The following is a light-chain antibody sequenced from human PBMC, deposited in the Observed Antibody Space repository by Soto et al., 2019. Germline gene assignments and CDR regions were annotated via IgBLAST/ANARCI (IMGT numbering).Light chain of an antibody. V-gene: IGLV2-14*01. Sequence: QSVLTQPASVSGSPGQSITISCTGTSSGIGGYDYVSWYQLHPGKAPKLMVFGVSNRPSGVSYRFSGSKSGNTASLTISGLQAEDEADYFCSSYSISTAYLFGTGTKVTVL. CDR3: SSYSISTAYL. J-gene: IGLJ1*01. CDR1: SSGIGGYDY. CDR2: GVS.